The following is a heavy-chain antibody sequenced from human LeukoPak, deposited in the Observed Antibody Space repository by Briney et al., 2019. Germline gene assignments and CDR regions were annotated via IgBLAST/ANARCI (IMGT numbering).Heavy chain of an antibody. CDR3: ARDEKYSSLRDGAFDI. CDR2: ISSSGSTI. CDR1: GFTFSDYY. V-gene: IGHV3-11*04. J-gene: IGHJ3*02. Sequence: PGGSLRLSCAASGFTFSDYYMSWIRQAPGKGLEWVSYISSSGSTIYYADSVKGRFTISRDNAKNSLYLQMNSLRAEDTAVYYCARDEKYSSLRDGAFDIWGQGTMVTVSS. D-gene: IGHD6-6*01.